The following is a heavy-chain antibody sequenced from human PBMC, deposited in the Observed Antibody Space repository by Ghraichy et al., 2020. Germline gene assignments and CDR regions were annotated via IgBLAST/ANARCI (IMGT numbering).Heavy chain of an antibody. J-gene: IGHJ4*02. Sequence: GGSLRLSCSGSGFRFSRHWMSWVRQAPRKGLEWVASIKADGSERHYVDSVKGRFTISRDNAENSVSLEMNSLRAEDTGIYYCARDPYGDYKYGGTDYWGQGTLVAVSS. CDR1: GFRFSRHW. CDR2: IKADGSER. V-gene: IGHV3-7*03. CDR3: ARDPYGDYKYGGTDY. D-gene: IGHD4-17*01.